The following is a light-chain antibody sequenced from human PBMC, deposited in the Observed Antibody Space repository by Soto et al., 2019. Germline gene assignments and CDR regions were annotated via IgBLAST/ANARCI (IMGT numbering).Light chain of an antibody. V-gene: IGKV3-20*01. Sequence: GLTKSPGALSLYTRERATLSCRASQTASSSHLAWYQQKPGQAPRLLIYDASSRATGISDRFSGSGSGTDFTLTISRLESEDFAVYYCQEYGRSPYSFGQGTKVAIK. CDR2: DAS. J-gene: IGKJ2*03. CDR3: QEYGRSPYS. CDR1: QTASSSH.